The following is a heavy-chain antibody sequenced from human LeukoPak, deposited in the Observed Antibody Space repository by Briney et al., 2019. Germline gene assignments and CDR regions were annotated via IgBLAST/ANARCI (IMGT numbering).Heavy chain of an antibody. CDR1: GDSISSGDYY. D-gene: IGHD5-24*01. CDR2: IYYSGST. V-gene: IGHV4-30-4*01. J-gene: IGHJ4*02. CDR3: ARVGKMATIDY. Sequence: PSQTLSLTCTVSGDSISSGDYYWSWIRQPPGKGLEWIGYIYYSGSTYYNPSLKSRITISVDTSKNQLSLKLSSVTAADTAVYYCARVGKMATIDYWGQGTLVTVSS.